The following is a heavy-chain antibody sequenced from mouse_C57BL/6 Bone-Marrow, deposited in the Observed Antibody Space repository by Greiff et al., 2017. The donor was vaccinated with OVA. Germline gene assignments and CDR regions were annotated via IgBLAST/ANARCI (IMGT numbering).Heavy chain of an antibody. CDR3: TLYLFAY. CDR1: GFNIKDDY. Sequence: VQLQQSGAELVRPGASVKLSCTASGFNIKDDYMHWVKQRPEQGLEWIGWIDPENGDTEYASKFQGKATITADPSSNTAYLQLSSLTSEDTAVYYCTLYLFAYWGQGTLVTVSA. D-gene: IGHD5-5*01. J-gene: IGHJ3*01. CDR2: IDPENGDT. V-gene: IGHV14-4*01.